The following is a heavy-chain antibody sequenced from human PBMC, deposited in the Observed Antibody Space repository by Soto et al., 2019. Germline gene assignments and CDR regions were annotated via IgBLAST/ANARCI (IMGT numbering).Heavy chain of an antibody. CDR2: ISAYNGNT. CDR3: ARSLWFGELLFALTDKTNWFDP. CDR1: GYTFTSYG. J-gene: IGHJ5*02. Sequence: ASVKVSCKASGYTFTSYGISWVRQAPGQGLEWMGWISAYNGNTNYAQKLQGRVTMTTDTSTSTAYMELRSLRSDDTAVYYCARSLWFGELLFALTDKTNWFDPWGQGTLVTVSS. D-gene: IGHD3-10*01. V-gene: IGHV1-18*01.